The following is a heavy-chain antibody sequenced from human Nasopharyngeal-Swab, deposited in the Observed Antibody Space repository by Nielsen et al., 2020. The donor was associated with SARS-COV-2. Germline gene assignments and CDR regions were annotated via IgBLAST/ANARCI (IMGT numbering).Heavy chain of an antibody. J-gene: IGHJ4*02. CDR2: VLYDGTTR. V-gene: IGHV3-30*04. Sequence: SLKISCVASEFTFGIYTMSWVRQAPGKGLEWVAVVLYDGTTRYYADSVMGRFTISRDTSENTLYLQMNSLRPDDTAVYYCAREADSHDFWGQGALVTVSS. CDR1: EFTFGIYT. CDR3: AREADSHDF.